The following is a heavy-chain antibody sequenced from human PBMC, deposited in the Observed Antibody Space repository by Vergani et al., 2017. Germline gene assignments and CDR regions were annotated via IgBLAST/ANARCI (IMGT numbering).Heavy chain of an antibody. CDR1: GGSFSGYY. CDR2: INQSGST. V-gene: IGHV4-34*01. Sequence: QVQLQQWGAGLLKPSETLSLICAVYGGSFSGYYWSWIRQPPGKGLEWIGEINQSGSTNYNPSLKSRVTISVDTSKNQFSLKLSSVTAADTAVYYCARQKDYYMDVWGKGP. J-gene: IGHJ6*03. CDR3: ARQKDYYMDV.